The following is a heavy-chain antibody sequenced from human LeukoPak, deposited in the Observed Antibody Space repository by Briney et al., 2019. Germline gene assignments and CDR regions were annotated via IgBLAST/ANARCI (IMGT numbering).Heavy chain of an antibody. J-gene: IGHJ3*02. Sequence: ASVKVSCKASGYTLTSYGISWVRQAPGQGLEWMGWISAYNGNTNYAQKLQGRVTMTTDTSTSTAYMELRSLRSDDTAVYYCARGTSLRYFDWLLTDDAFDIWGQGTMVTVSS. D-gene: IGHD3-9*01. CDR2: ISAYNGNT. CDR3: ARGTSLRYFDWLLTDDAFDI. V-gene: IGHV1-18*01. CDR1: GYTLTSYG.